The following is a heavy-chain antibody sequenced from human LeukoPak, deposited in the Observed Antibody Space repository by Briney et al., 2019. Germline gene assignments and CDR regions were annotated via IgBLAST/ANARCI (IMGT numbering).Heavy chain of an antibody. Sequence: EPSVKVSCKASGGTFSSYAISWVRQAPGQGLDWMGGIIPIFGTANYAQKFQGRVTITTDESTSTAYMELSSLRSEDTAVYYCASEEGKRWPHNNDYYYYMDVWGKGTTVTVSS. J-gene: IGHJ6*03. D-gene: IGHD5-24*01. CDR2: IIPIFGTA. CDR1: GGTFSSYA. V-gene: IGHV1-69*05. CDR3: ASEEGKRWPHNNDYYYYMDV.